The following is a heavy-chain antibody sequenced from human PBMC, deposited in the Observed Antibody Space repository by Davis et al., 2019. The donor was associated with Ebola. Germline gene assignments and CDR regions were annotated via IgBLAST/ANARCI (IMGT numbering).Heavy chain of an antibody. Sequence: GESLKISCAASGFTFSNYAMSWVRQAPGKGLEWVSAISGSGSNTYYADSVKGRFTISRDNSKNTLYLQMNSLRVEDTAVYYCASSVATPGAFDIWGQGTMVTVSS. J-gene: IGHJ3*02. D-gene: IGHD2-15*01. CDR2: ISGSGSNT. V-gene: IGHV3-23*01. CDR1: GFTFSNYA. CDR3: ASSVATPGAFDI.